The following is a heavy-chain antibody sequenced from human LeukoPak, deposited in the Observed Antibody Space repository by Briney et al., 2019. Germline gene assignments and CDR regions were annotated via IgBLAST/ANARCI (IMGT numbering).Heavy chain of an antibody. V-gene: IGHV1-2*02. CDR1: GYTFTGYY. D-gene: IGHD5-18*01. J-gene: IGHJ4*02. CDR2: INPNSGGT. Sequence: ASVKVSCKASGYTFTGYYIHWVRQAPGQGLEWMGWINPNSGGTNYAQKFQGRVTMTRDTSISAAYMELSRLRSDDTAVYYCARNFVDTAIDYWGQGALVTVSS. CDR3: ARNFVDTAIDY.